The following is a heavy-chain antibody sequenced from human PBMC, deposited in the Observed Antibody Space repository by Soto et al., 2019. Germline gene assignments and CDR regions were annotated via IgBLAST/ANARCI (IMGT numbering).Heavy chain of an antibody. J-gene: IGHJ6*02. V-gene: IGHV4-34*01. CDR3: ASFIAAAGDYYYYGMDV. Sequence: SETLSLTCAVYGGSFSGYYWSWIRQPPGKGLEWIGEINHSGSTNYNPSLKSRVTISVDTSKNQFSLKLSSVTAADTAVYYCASFIAAAGDYYYYGMDVWGQGTTVTVSS. CDR2: INHSGST. CDR1: GGSFSGYY. D-gene: IGHD6-13*01.